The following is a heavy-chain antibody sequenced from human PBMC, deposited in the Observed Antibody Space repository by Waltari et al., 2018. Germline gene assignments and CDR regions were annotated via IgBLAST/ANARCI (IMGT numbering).Heavy chain of an antibody. CDR2: IYHSGGT. D-gene: IGHD3-22*01. CDR1: GYSISSGYY. Sequence: QVQLQESGPGLVKPSETLSLTCTVSGYSISSGYYWAWIRQPPGQGLEWIGSIYHSGGTYYNPSLKSRVTISVDTSKNQFSLKLSSVTAADTAVYYCAQTTMYYYDSSGYYPIFDYWGQGTLVTVSS. CDR3: AQTTMYYYDSSGYYPIFDY. V-gene: IGHV4-38-2*02. J-gene: IGHJ4*02.